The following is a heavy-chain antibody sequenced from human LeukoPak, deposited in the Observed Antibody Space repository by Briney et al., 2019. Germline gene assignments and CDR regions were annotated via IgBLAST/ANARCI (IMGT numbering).Heavy chain of an antibody. CDR3: ASTYSSGWYFDY. V-gene: IGHV4-4*07. CDR1: GGSISSYY. CDR2: IYTSGST. Sequence: PSETLSLTCTVSGGSISSYYWSWIRQPAGKGLEWIGRIYTSGSTNYNPSLKSRVTMSVDTSKDQFSLKLSSVTAADTAMYYCASTYSSGWYFDYWGQGTLVTVSS. J-gene: IGHJ4*02. D-gene: IGHD6-19*01.